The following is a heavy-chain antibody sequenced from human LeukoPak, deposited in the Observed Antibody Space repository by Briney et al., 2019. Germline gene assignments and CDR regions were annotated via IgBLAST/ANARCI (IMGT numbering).Heavy chain of an antibody. CDR2: IYAGGGT. V-gene: IGHV3-53*01. CDR1: GFNVSSKY. CDR3: ARGDGYCSGAACYSLY. J-gene: IGHJ4*02. D-gene: IGHD2-15*01. Sequence: GGSLRLSCAASGFNVSSKYMSWVRQAPGKGLEWVSAIYAGGGTYYADSVKGRFTNSRDNSKNTLYLQMKSLRAEDTAVYYCARGDGYCSGAACYSLYWGQGTLVTVSS.